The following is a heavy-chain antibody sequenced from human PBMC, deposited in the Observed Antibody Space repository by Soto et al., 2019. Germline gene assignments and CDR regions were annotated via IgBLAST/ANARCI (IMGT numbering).Heavy chain of an antibody. CDR2: ISYDGSNK. J-gene: IGHJ4*02. CDR3: ANDEDY. Sequence: PGGSLRLSCAASGFTFSSYGMHWVRQAPGKGLEWVAVISYDGSNKYYADSVKGRFTISRDNSKNTLYLQMNSLRAEDTAVYYCANDEDYWGQGTLVTVSS. CDR1: GFTFSSYG. V-gene: IGHV3-30*18.